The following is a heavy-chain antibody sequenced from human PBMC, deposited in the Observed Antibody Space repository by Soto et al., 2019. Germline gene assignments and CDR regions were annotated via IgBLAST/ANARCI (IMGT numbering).Heavy chain of an antibody. Sequence: SSETLSLTCTVSGGSISSGGYYWSWIRQHPGKGLEWIGYIYYSGSTYYNPSLKSRVTISVDTSKNQFSLKLSSVTAADTAVYYCARTNPLSSGWYSGAFDYWGQGTLVTVSS. D-gene: IGHD6-19*01. CDR2: IYYSGST. CDR1: GGSISSGGYY. CDR3: ARTNPLSSGWYSGAFDY. V-gene: IGHV4-31*03. J-gene: IGHJ4*02.